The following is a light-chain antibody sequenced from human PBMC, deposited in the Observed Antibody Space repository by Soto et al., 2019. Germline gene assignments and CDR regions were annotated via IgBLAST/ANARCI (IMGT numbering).Light chain of an antibody. CDR2: DVS. CDR3: SAFPSRNTYV. J-gene: IGLJ1*01. CDR1: SSDVGGYSH. V-gene: IGLV2-14*03. Sequence: QSVLTQPASVSGSPGQSISISCTGTSSDVGGYSHVSWYQQHPGKAPKVMIYDVSNRPSGVSSRFSGSKSGNTAFLTISGLQAEDEADFYCSAFPSRNTYVFGTGTNVTV.